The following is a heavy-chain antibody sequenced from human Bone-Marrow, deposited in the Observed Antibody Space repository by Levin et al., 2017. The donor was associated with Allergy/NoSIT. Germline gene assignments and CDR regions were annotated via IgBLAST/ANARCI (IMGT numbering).Heavy chain of an antibody. CDR2: IYHSGTT. D-gene: IGHD3-10*01. V-gene: IGHV4-30-2*01. J-gene: IGHJ2*01. Sequence: PSETLSLTCAVSGDSVNSNGYSWTWIRQPPGKGLDWVGYIYHSGTTYYNPSLKTRVTISSDTSRNQFSLKLRSVTAADTAIYYCARGRVNFRGRRGFREGWYFDLWGRGTLVTVSS. CDR1: GDSVNSNGYS. CDR3: ARGRVNFRGRRGFREGWYFDL.